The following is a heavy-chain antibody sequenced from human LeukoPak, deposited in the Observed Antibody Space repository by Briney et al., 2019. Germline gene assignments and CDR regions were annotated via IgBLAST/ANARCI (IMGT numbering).Heavy chain of an antibody. D-gene: IGHD6-19*01. Sequence: GGSLRLSCAASGFTFDSYWMNWVRQAPGKGLEWVANIKSDGTETFSVDSVKGRFTISRDNAKNSLYLNMNSLRAEDTAMYYCTRDGSGWSAYWGQGTLVTVSS. J-gene: IGHJ4*02. CDR1: GFTFDSYW. CDR2: IKSDGTET. V-gene: IGHV3-7*04. CDR3: TRDGSGWSAY.